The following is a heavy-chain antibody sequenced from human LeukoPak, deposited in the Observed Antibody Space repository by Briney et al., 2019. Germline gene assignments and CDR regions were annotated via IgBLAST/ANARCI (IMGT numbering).Heavy chain of an antibody. CDR2: INTNTGNP. D-gene: IGHD2-2*01. J-gene: IGHJ3*02. CDR3: ARDPMGYCSSTSCYPSAFDI. Sequence: ASVKVSCRASGYTFTSYDINWVRQAPGQGLEWMGWINTNTGNPTYAQDFTGRFVFSLDTSVSTAYLQISSLKADDTAVYYCARDPMGYCSSTSCYPSAFDIWGQGTMVTVSS. V-gene: IGHV7-4-1*02. CDR1: GYTFTSYD.